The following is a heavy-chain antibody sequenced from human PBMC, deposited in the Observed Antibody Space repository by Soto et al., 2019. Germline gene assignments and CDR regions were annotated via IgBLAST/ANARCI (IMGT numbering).Heavy chain of an antibody. V-gene: IGHV1-69*02. J-gene: IGHJ4*02. CDR1: GGTFSSYT. CDR3: ARGGLELRWD. CDR2: IIPNRGIA. Sequence: SVKVSCKASGGTFSSYTISWVRQAPGQGLEWMGRIIPNRGIADYAQKFQGRVTMTRNTSTSTAYMELSSLRSEDTAVYYCARGGLELRWDWGQGTLVTVSS. D-gene: IGHD1-7*01.